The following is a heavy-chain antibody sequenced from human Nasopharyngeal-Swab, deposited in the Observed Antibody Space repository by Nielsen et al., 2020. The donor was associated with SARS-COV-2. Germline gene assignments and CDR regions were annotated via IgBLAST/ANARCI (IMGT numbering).Heavy chain of an antibody. CDR3: ARGRRYCSGGSCYSGFYFDY. V-gene: IGHV1-2*06. J-gene: IGHJ4*02. CDR2: INPNSGGT. CDR1: GYTFTGYY. Sequence: ASVKVSCKASGYTFTGYYMHWVRQAPGQGLEWMGRINPNSGGTNYAQKFQGRVTVTRDTSISTAYMELSRLRSDDTAVYYCARGRRYCSGGSCYSGFYFDYWGQGTLVTVSS. D-gene: IGHD2-15*01.